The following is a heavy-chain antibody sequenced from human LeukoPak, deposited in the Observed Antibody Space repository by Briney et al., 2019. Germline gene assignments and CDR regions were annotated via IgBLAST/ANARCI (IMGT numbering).Heavy chain of an antibody. CDR3: ARLAAAGLSVDY. J-gene: IGHJ4*02. CDR2: IIPIFGTA. CDR1: AGTFSSYA. D-gene: IGHD6-13*01. Sequence: ASVKLSCKASAGTFSSYAISWVRQAPGQGLEWMGGIIPIFGTANYAQKFQGRVTITADESTSTAYMELSSLRSEDTAVYYCARLAAAGLSVDYWGQGTLVTVSS. V-gene: IGHV1-69*13.